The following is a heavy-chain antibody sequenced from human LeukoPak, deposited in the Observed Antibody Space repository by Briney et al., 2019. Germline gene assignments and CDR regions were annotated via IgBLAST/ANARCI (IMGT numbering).Heavy chain of an antibody. CDR1: GGSFSGYY. J-gene: IGHJ4*02. V-gene: IGHV4-34*01. Sequence: SETLSLTCAVYGGSFSGYYWSWIRQPPGKGLEGIGEINHSGSTNYNPSLKGRVTISVHTSKNQFSLKLSSVTAADTAVYYCARVAATNYFDYWGQGTLVTVSS. D-gene: IGHD2-15*01. CDR2: INHSGST. CDR3: ARVAATNYFDY.